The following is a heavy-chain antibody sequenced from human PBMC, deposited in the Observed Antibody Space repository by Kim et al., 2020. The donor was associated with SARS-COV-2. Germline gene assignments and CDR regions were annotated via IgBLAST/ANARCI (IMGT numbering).Heavy chain of an antibody. J-gene: IGHJ4*02. CDR2: IYYSGST. Sequence: SATLSLTCTVSGFSLILYYFSWILQPPGKGLEWIGYIYYSGSTNYNPSLKSRVTISVDTSKNQFSLKLSSVTAADTAVYYCARVPHYLSYFDYWGQGTLVTVSS. V-gene: IGHV4-59*01. CDR3: ARVPHYLSYFDY. CDR1: GFSLILYY. D-gene: IGHD1-26*01.